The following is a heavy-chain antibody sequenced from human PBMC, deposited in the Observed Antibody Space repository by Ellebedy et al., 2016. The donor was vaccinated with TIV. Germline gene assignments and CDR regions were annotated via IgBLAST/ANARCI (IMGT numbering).Heavy chain of an antibody. J-gene: IGHJ6*02. Sequence: SETLSLXXTVSGGSISYYYWSWIRQPPGKGLEWIGCIDDSGRTNYNSSLKSRVTISVDTSKNQFSLKLTSLTAADTAVYYCARDRMYYYDSSGSYQYYGMDVWGQGTTVTVSS. V-gene: IGHV4-59*01. CDR2: IDDSGRT. CDR3: ARDRMYYYDSSGSYQYYGMDV. CDR1: GGSISYYY. D-gene: IGHD3-22*01.